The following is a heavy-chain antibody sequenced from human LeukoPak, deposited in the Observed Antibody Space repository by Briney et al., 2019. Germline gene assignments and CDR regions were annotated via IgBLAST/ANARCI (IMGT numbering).Heavy chain of an antibody. CDR1: GFTFSSYA. CDR2: ISYDGSNK. CDR3: ARDVASGYSSSSSDY. V-gene: IGHV3-30*01. D-gene: IGHD6-6*01. Sequence: GGSLRLSCAASGFTFSSYAMHWVRQAPGKGLEWVAVISYDGSNKYYADSVKGRFTIPRDNSKNTLYLQMNSLRAEDTAVYYCARDVASGYSSSSSDYWGQGTLVTVSS. J-gene: IGHJ4*02.